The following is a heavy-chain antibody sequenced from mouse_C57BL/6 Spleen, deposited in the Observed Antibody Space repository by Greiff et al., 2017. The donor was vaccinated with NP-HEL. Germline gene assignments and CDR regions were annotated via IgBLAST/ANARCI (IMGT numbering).Heavy chain of an antibody. V-gene: IGHV1-9*01. J-gene: IGHJ4*01. CDR1: GYTFTGYW. D-gene: IGHD4-1*01. Sequence: QVQLQQSGAELMKPGASVKLSCKATGYTFTGYWIEWVKQRPGHGLEWIGEILPGSGSTNYNEKFKGKATFTADTSSNTAYMQLSSLTTEDSAIYYCARDSYWDENYYYAMDYWGQGTSVTVSS. CDR3: ARDSYWDENYYYAMDY. CDR2: ILPGSGST.